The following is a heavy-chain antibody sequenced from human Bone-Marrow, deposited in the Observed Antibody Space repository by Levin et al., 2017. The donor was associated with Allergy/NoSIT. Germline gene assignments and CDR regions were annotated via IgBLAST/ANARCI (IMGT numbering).Heavy chain of an antibody. V-gene: IGHV3-73*01. CDR2: IRNNTSNYAT. CDR1: GFTFSDSS. J-gene: IGHJ4*02. Sequence: GESLKISCVASGFTFSDSSIYWVRQASGRGLEWVGRIRNNTSNYATAYAASVKGRFTIPRDDSSNTAYLQMNSLNTEDTAMYYCASSIAAADWGQGTLVTVSS. CDR3: ASSIAAAD. D-gene: IGHD6-13*01.